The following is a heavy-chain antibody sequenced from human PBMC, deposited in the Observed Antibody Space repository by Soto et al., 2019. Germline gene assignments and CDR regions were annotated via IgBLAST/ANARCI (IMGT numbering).Heavy chain of an antibody. CDR3: ARWGATFTESYFDY. J-gene: IGHJ4*02. CDR2: ISAYNGNT. D-gene: IGHD1-26*01. CDR1: GYTFTSYG. V-gene: IGHV1-18*01. Sequence: ASVKVSCTASGYTFTSYGISWVRQAPGQGLEWMGWISAYNGNTNYAQKLQGRVTMTTDTSTSTAYMELRSLRSDDTAVYYCARWGATFTESYFDYWGQGTLVTVSS.